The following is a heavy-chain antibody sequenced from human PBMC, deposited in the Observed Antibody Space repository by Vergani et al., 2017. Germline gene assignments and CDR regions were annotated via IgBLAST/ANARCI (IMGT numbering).Heavy chain of an antibody. V-gene: IGHV4-34*01. CDR1: GGSFSGYY. CDR3: ARGGPGYFTMVRGAVDY. CDR2: INHSGST. D-gene: IGHD3-10*01. Sequence: QVQLQQWGAGLLKPSETLSLTCAVYGGSFSGYYWSWIRQPPGKGLEWIGEINHSGSTNYNPSLKSRVTISVDTSKNQFSLKLSSVTAADTAGYYCARGGPGYFTMVRGAVDYWGQGTLVTVSS. J-gene: IGHJ4*02.